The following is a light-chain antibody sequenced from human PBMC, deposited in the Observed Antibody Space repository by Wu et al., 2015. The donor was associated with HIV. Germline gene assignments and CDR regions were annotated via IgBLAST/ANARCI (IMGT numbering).Light chain of an antibody. CDR2: AAS. J-gene: IGKJ1*01. CDR1: QSVSSNY. Sequence: EIVLTQSPGTLSLFPGERATLSCRATQSVSSNYLAWYQQKAGQAPRLLIYAASSRATGIPDRFSGSGSGTDFILTISRLEPEDFAVYFCQQYGNSPRTFGQGTEGGNQT. CDR3: QQYGNSPRT. V-gene: IGKV3-20*01.